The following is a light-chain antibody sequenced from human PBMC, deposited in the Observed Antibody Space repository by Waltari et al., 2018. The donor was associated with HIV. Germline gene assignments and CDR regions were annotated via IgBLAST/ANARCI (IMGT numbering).Light chain of an antibody. CDR1: TGAVTSGHF. J-gene: IGLJ2*01. Sequence: QAVVTQEPSLTVSQGGTVTLTCASSTGAVTSGHFPYWFQRRPGQAPKTLLYDTSNRHSWTPARFSGSLLGGKAALTLTGAQFEDEADYFCLLSFNGVVVFGGGTSLTVL. CDR3: LLSFNGVVV. V-gene: IGLV7-46*01. CDR2: DTS.